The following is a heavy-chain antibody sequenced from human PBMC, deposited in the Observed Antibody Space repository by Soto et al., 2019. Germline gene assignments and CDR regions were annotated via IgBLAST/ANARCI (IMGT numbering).Heavy chain of an antibody. CDR3: ARAHYDSDAFDF. Sequence: VQLVQSGAEVKKPGASVKISCKASGYTFTTNFIHWIRQAPGQGLEWVGIISPGGGTTVYAQKFQGRVTMTRDTCTSTVYMELRNLRSEDTAVFYCARAHYDSDAFDFWGQGTMVIVSS. D-gene: IGHD3-22*01. J-gene: IGHJ3*01. V-gene: IGHV1-46*03. CDR2: ISPGGGTT. CDR1: GYTFTTNF.